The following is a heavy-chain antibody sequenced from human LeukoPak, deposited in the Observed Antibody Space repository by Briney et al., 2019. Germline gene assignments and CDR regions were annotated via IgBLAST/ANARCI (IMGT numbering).Heavy chain of an antibody. V-gene: IGHV3-7*01. CDR3: ASQYYAFWGPFDY. CDR2: IKEDGSEK. Sequence: GGSLRLSCAASGFTFSSYWMTWVRQAPGKGLEWVANIKEDGSEKYYVDSVKGRFTISRDNAKNSLYLQMNSLRAEDTAVYYCASQYYAFWGPFDYWGQGTLVTVSS. D-gene: IGHD3-3*01. J-gene: IGHJ4*02. CDR1: GFTFSSYW.